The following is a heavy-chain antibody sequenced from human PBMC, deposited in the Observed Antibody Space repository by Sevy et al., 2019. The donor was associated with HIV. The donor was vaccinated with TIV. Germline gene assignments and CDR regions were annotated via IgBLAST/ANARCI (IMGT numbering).Heavy chain of an antibody. CDR1: GFTFSNFA. J-gene: IGHJ4*02. CDR3: AKDASGWPYYFDH. CDR2: IPSGGGKT. V-gene: IGHV3-23*01. Sequence: GGSLRLSCAASGFTFSNFAMSWVRQAPGKGLEWVSAIPSGGGKTYYADSVKGQFTMYRDNSKNTLYLKMNSLRAEDKAVYYCAKDASGWPYYFDHWGQGTQVTVSS. D-gene: IGHD6-19*01.